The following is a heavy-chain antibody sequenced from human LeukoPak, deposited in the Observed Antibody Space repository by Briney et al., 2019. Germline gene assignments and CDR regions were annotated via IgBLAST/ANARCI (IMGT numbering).Heavy chain of an antibody. Sequence: SETLSLTCAVSGYSISSGYYWGWIRQPPGKGLEWIGSIHHSGSTYYNPSLKSRVTISVDTSKNQFSLKLSSVTAADTAVYYCASQTYYDFWSGYYMEFDYWGQGTLVTVSS. V-gene: IGHV4-38-2*01. CDR3: ASQTYYDFWSGYYMEFDY. D-gene: IGHD3-3*01. J-gene: IGHJ4*02. CDR2: IHHSGST. CDR1: GYSISSGYY.